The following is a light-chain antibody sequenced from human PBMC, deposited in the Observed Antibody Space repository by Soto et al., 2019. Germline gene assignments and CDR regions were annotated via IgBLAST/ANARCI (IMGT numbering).Light chain of an antibody. CDR2: VNSGGSH. V-gene: IGLV4-69*01. J-gene: IGLJ3*02. CDR3: QTWGTGNWV. Sequence: QLVLTQSPSASASLGASVKLTCTLSSGHSNYDIAWHQQQPEKGPRFLMKVNSGGSHIKGDGIPDRFSGSSSGAERYLTISSLQSEDEADYYCQTWGTGNWVFGGGTKLTVL. CDR1: SGHSNYD.